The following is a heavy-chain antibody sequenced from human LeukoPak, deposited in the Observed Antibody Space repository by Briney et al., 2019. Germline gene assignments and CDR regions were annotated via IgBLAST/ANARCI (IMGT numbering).Heavy chain of an antibody. J-gene: IGHJ4*02. D-gene: IGHD3-22*01. CDR1: GFTFSDYY. Sequence: GGSLRLSCAASGFTFSDYYMSWIRQAPGKGLGWVSYISSSGSTIYYADSVKGRFTISRDNAKNSLYLQMNSLRAEDTAVYYCARVDSSGYYFYFDYWGQGTLVTVSS. CDR2: ISSSGSTI. V-gene: IGHV3-11*01. CDR3: ARVDSSGYYFYFDY.